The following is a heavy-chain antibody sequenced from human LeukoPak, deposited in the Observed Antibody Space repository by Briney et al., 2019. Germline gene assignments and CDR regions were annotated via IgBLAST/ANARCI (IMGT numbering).Heavy chain of an antibody. D-gene: IGHD6-19*01. CDR3: ARHPRGLAVAGYYFDY. V-gene: IGHV4-34*01. CDR2: INHSGST. Sequence: PSKTLSLTCAVYGGSFSGYYWSWIRQPPGKGLEWVGEINHSGSTNYNPSLKSRVTISVDTSKNQFSLKLSSVTAADTAVYYCARHPRGLAVAGYYFDYWGQGTLVTVSS. CDR1: GGSFSGYY. J-gene: IGHJ4*02.